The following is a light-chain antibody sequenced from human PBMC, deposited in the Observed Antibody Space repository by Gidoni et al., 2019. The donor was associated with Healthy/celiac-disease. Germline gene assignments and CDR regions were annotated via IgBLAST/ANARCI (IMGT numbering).Light chain of an antibody. J-gene: IGKJ1*01. CDR3: QQSYSTPRT. CDR2: AAS. V-gene: IGKV1-39*01. Sequence: DIQMTQSPSSLSASVGDRVTITCRASQSISSYLNWYQQKPGKAPKLLIYAASSLQSGVPSRFSGSGSGTDFTLTISSLQPEDFASYYCQQSYSTPRTFGQVDQGGNQT. CDR1: QSISSY.